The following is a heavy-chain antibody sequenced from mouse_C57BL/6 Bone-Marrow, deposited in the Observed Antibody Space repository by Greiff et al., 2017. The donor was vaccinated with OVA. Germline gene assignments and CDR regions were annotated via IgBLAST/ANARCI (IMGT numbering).Heavy chain of an antibody. J-gene: IGHJ2*01. Sequence: QVHVQQSGAELVKPGASVKISCKASGYTFTDYYINWVKQRPGQGLEWIGKIGPGSGSTYYNEKFKGKATLTADKSSSTAYMQLSSLTSEYSAVYFCARPLYYGSSYVDYWGQGTTLTVSS. D-gene: IGHD1-1*01. V-gene: IGHV1-77*01. CDR1: GYTFTDYY. CDR2: IGPGSGST. CDR3: ARPLYYGSSYVDY.